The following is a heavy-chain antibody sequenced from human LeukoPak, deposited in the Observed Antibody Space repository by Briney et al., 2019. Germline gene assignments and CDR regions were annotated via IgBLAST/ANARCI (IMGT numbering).Heavy chain of an antibody. CDR1: GFTFDDYA. D-gene: IGHD3-10*01. Sequence: PGGSLRLSCAASGFTFDDYAMHWVRQAPGKGLEWVSGISWNSGSIGYADSVKGRFTISRDNAKNSLYLQMNSLRAEDTALYYCAKDMVRGTFYYMDVWGKGTTVTISS. CDR3: AKDMVRGTFYYMDV. V-gene: IGHV3-9*01. J-gene: IGHJ6*03. CDR2: ISWNSGSI.